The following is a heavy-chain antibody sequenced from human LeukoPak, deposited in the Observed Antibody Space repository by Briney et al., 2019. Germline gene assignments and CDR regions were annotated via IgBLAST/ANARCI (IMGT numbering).Heavy chain of an antibody. D-gene: IGHD1-26*01. CDR3: ARGRVVGATPPYYFDY. CDR2: IYYSGST. Sequence: KPSETLSLTCTVSGGSISSYYWSWIRQPPGKGLEWIGYIYYSGSTNYNPSLKSRVTISVDTSKNQFSLKLSSVTAADTAVYYCARGRVVGATPPYYFDYWGQGTLVTVSS. J-gene: IGHJ4*02. V-gene: IGHV4-59*08. CDR1: GGSISSYY.